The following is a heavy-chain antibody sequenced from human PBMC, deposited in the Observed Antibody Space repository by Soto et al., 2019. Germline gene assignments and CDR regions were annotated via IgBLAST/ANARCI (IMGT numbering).Heavy chain of an antibody. J-gene: IGHJ4*02. CDR3: ARGRYGDY. V-gene: IGHV1-18*01. Sequence: QVHLVQSGAEVKKPGASVKVSCQASGYAFTTYGITWVRQAPGQGLEWMGWISAHNGNTNYAQKLQGRVTVTRDTSTSTADMELRILRSDATAVYYCARGRYGDYWGQGALVTVSS. CDR2: ISAHNGNT. D-gene: IGHD1-1*01. CDR1: GYAFTTYG.